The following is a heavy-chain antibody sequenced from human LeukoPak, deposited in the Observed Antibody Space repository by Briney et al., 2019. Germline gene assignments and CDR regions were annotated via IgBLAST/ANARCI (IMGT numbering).Heavy chain of an antibody. J-gene: IGHJ4*02. CDR1: GFTFSSYW. Sequence: PGGSLRLSCAASGFTFSSYWMSWVRQAPGKGLEWVAVISYDGSNKYYADSVKGRFTISRDNSKNTLYLQMNSLRAEDTAVYYCARDGKLGYCSSTSCPGDYWGQGTLVTVSS. V-gene: IGHV3-30*03. CDR2: ISYDGSNK. D-gene: IGHD2-2*01. CDR3: ARDGKLGYCSSTSCPGDY.